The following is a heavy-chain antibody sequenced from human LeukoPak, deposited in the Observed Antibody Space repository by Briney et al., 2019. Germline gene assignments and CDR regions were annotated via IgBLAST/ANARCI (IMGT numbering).Heavy chain of an antibody. CDR2: ITTSGGST. Sequence: PGGSLRLSCTASGFTFNNCAMSWVRQAPGKGLEWVSAITTSGGSTYYADSVKGRFTISRDNSKNTLYLQMNSLSAEDTAVYYCASSRDASYSGEIDYWGQGTLVTVSS. CDR1: GFTFNNCA. V-gene: IGHV3-23*01. CDR3: ASSRDASYSGEIDY. D-gene: IGHD1-26*01. J-gene: IGHJ4*02.